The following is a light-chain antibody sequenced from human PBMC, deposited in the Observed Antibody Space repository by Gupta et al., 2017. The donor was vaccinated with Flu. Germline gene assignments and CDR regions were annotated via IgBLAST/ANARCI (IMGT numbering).Light chain of an antibody. Sequence: VTSSCTGTGGDVGSSNYVCWYQQNPGKAPRLMIYGVIKRPSGVHDRFSGSKPGNTAALTISGGQAEDEGDYYCCSYTGSDTRVFGGGTKLTVL. J-gene: IGLJ3*02. V-gene: IGLV2-11*01. CDR1: GGDVGSSNY. CDR2: GVI. CDR3: CSYTGSDTRV.